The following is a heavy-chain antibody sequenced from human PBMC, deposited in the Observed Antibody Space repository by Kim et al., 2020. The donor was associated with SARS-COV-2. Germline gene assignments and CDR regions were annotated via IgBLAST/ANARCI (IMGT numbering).Heavy chain of an antibody. CDR3: ARVLD. J-gene: IGHJ4*02. CDR2: SSSSSTR. V-gene: IGHV3-48*02. Sequence: SSSSSTRYYADSVKGRFTISRDNAKNSLYLQMNSLRDEDTAVYYCARVLDWGQGTLVTVSS.